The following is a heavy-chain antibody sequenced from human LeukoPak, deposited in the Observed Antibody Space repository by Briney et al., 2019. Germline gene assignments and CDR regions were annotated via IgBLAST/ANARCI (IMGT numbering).Heavy chain of an antibody. CDR3: ASEKHSLPLV. CDR1: GGSFSGYY. D-gene: IGHD5-18*01. CDR2: INHSGST. V-gene: IGHV4-34*01. Sequence: SETLSLTCAVYGGSFSGYYWSWIRQPPGKGLEWIGEINHSGSTNYNPSLKSRVTISIDTSKNQFSLKLSSVTAADTAVYYCASEKHSLPLVWGQGTLVTASS. J-gene: IGHJ4*02.